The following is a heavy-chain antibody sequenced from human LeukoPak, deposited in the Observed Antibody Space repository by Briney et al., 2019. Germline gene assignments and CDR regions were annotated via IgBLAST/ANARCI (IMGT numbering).Heavy chain of an antibody. CDR3: AKDRAGTGTNKYYYGMDV. CDR2: IGSGGVGT. Sequence: GGSLRLSCVASGFTFGNYAMRWVRQTPGKELEWVSGIGSGGVGTSYADSVKGRFTISRDNSKNTLYLQMNSLRADDTAVYYCAKDRAGTGTNKYYYGMDVWGQGTTVTVS. J-gene: IGHJ6*02. V-gene: IGHV3-23*01. D-gene: IGHD1-7*01. CDR1: GFTFGNYA.